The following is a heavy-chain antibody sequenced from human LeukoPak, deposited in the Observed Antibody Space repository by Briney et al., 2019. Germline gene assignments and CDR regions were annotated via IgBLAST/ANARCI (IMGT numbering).Heavy chain of an antibody. CDR1: GYTFTSSD. CDR3: ARRYCSATSCHKYYGMDV. CDR2: MNPNSGDT. Sequence: GASVKVSCKASGYTFTSSDINWVRQATGQGPEWMGWMNPNSGDTGYAQKFQDRVTMTRNTSISTAYMELSSLRSEDAAVYYCARRYCSATSCHKYYGMDVWGQGTTVTVSS. D-gene: IGHD2-2*01. J-gene: IGHJ6*02. V-gene: IGHV1-8*01.